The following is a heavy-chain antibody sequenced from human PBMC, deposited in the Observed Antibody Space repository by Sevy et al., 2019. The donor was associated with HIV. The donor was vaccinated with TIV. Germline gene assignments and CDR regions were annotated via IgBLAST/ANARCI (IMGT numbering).Heavy chain of an antibody. CDR2: ISSDGTKE. CDR1: GFTFSIYV. CDR3: ARDLPSAVTDPFYYYGLAV. Sequence: GGSLRLSCAASGFTFSIYVIHWVRQAPGKGLEWVAVISSDGTKEYYADSVKGRFTISRDNSKNTMYLQMNSLRVEDTAVYYCARDLPSAVTDPFYYYGLAVWGQVTTVTVSS. J-gene: IGHJ6*02. D-gene: IGHD2-21*02. V-gene: IGHV3-30*04.